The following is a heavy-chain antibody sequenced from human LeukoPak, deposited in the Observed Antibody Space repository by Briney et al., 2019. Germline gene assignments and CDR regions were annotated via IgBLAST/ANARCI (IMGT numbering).Heavy chain of an antibody. CDR1: GGSISSSSYY. V-gene: IGHV4-39*01. CDR2: IYYSGST. CDR3: ARSKDYYDSSGYHRNNWFDP. J-gene: IGHJ5*02. D-gene: IGHD3-22*01. Sequence: SETLSLTCTVSGGSISSSSYYWGWIRQPPGKGLEWIGSIYYSGSTYYNPSLKSRVTISVDTSKNQFSLKLSSVTAADTAVYYCARSKDYYDSSGYHRNNWFDPWDQGTLVTVSS.